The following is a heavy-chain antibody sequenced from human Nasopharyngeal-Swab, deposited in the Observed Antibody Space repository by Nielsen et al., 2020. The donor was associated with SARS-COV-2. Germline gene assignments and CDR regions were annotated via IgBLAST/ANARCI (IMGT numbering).Heavy chain of an antibody. CDR2: ISSSGGNI. CDR3: ARVGQFDY. J-gene: IGHJ4*02. Sequence: GESLTISCAASGFTFSDYYMSWIRQAPGTGLEWVSYISSSGGNIYYADSVKGRFTISRDNAKNSLYLQMTSLRADDTAVYYCARVGQFDYWGQGTLVTVSS. V-gene: IGHV3-11*04. CDR1: GFTFSDYY.